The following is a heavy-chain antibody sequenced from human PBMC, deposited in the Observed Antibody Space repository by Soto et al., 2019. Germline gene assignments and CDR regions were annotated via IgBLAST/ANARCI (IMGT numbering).Heavy chain of an antibody. CDR1: GDSFSSSNW. Sequence: QVQLQESGPGLVKPSGTLSLTCTVSGDSFSSSNWWSWVRQSPGKGLEWIGEIYHSGSTNYNPSLKSRVIISVDQSKRQFSLKLNSVTDADTAVYFCASEVRGVLDVWGHGTTVTVSS. V-gene: IGHV4-4*02. CDR3: ASEVRGVLDV. CDR2: IYHSGST. J-gene: IGHJ6*02. D-gene: IGHD3-10*01.